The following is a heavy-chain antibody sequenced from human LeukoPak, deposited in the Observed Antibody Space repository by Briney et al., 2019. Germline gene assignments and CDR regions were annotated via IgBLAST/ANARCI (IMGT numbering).Heavy chain of an antibody. CDR1: GGSISSYY. Sequence: SETLFLTCTVSGGSISSYYWSWIRQPAGKGLEWIGRIYTSGSTNYNPSLKSRVTMSVDTSKNQFSLKLSSVTAADTAVYYCARGRDYGDYQDWYFDPWGRGTLVTVSS. D-gene: IGHD4-17*01. CDR2: IYTSGST. CDR3: ARGRDYGDYQDWYFDP. V-gene: IGHV4-4*07. J-gene: IGHJ2*01.